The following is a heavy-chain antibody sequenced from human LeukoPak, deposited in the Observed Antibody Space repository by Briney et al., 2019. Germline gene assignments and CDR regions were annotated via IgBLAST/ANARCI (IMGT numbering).Heavy chain of an antibody. CDR1: GGTFSSYA. V-gene: IGHV1-69*13. J-gene: IGHJ4*03. Sequence: ASVKVSCKASGGTFSSYAISWVRQAPGQGLEWMGGIIPIFGTANYAQKFQGRVTITADESTSTAYMELSSLRSEDTAVYYCATSPHSRYFDYWGQGTTVTVSS. CDR3: ATSPHSRYFDY. D-gene: IGHD6-13*01. CDR2: IIPIFGTA.